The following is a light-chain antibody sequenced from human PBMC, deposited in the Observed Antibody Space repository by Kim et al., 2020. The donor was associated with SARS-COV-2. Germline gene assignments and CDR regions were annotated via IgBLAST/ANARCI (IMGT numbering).Light chain of an antibody. CDR3: SSYTGSSTLV. CDR2: DVS. CDR1: SSDVGGYNY. Sequence: QSALTQPASVSGSPGQSITISCTGTSSDVGGYNYVSWYQQHPGKAPKLMIYDVSNRPSRVSNRFSGSKSGNTASLTISGLQAEDEADYYCSSYTGSSTLVFGTGTKVTVL. V-gene: IGLV2-14*03. J-gene: IGLJ1*01.